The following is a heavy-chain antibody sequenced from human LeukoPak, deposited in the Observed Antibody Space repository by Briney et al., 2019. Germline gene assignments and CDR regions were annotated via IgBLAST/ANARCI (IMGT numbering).Heavy chain of an antibody. J-gene: IGHJ3*02. CDR2: IWYDGSNK. CDR1: GFTFSSYG. CDR3: ARVGFGELFDAFDI. Sequence: GRSLRLSCAASGFTFSSYGMHWVRQAPGKGLEWVAVIWYDGSNKYYADSVKGRFTISRDNSKNTLYLQMNSLRAEDTAVYYRARVGFGELFDAFDIWGQGTMVTVSS. D-gene: IGHD3-10*01. V-gene: IGHV3-33*01.